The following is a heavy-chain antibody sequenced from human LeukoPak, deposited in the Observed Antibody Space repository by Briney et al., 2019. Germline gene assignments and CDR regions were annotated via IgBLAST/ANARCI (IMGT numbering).Heavy chain of an antibody. V-gene: IGHV4-34*01. CDR3: ARGLWWCSTRRGCWFDP. D-gene: IGHD2-8*02. CDR1: GGSFSGYY. Sequence: PSETLSLTCAVYGGSFSGYYWSWIRQPPGKGLEWIGEINHSGSTNYNPSLKSRVTISVDTSKNQFSLKLSPVTAADTAVYYCARGLWWCSTRRGCWFDPWGQGTLVTVSS. CDR2: INHSGST. J-gene: IGHJ5*02.